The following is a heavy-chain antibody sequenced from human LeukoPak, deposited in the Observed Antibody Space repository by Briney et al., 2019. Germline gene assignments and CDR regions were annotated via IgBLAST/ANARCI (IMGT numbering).Heavy chain of an antibody. Sequence: PGGSLRLSCAASRFTFSNYWMTWVRQAPGKGLEWVANINEDGSEKNYVDSVTGRFTISRDNAKNSLYLQMNSPRAEGTAVYYCARLTRGTTETYWGQGALVTVSS. CDR3: ARLTRGTTETY. D-gene: IGHD1-26*01. J-gene: IGHJ4*02. V-gene: IGHV3-7*01. CDR2: INEDGSEK. CDR1: RFTFSNYW.